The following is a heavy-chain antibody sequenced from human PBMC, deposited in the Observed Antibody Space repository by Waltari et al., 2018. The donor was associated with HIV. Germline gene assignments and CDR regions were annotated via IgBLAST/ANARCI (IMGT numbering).Heavy chain of an antibody. V-gene: IGHV4-34*01. CDR3: ARPGHGSGSYLSSSIYYFDY. J-gene: IGHJ4*02. CDR2: INHSGSN. D-gene: IGHD3-10*01. Sequence: QVQLQQWGAGLLKPSETLSLTCAVYGGSFSGYYWSWIRQPPGKGLEWIGEINHSGSNNYHPALKSRVTRSVDTSKNQFSLKLGSVTAADTAVYYCARPGHGSGSYLSSSIYYFDYWGQGTLVTVSS. CDR1: GGSFSGYY.